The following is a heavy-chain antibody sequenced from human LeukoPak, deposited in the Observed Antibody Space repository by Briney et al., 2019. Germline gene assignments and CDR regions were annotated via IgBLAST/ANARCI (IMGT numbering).Heavy chain of an antibody. D-gene: IGHD1-1*01. CDR3: ARPAGTTPKTIQYFDY. Sequence: GESLQISCKASRYTFTDYWIGWVRQMPGEGLEWMGVIYPADSDTRYSPSFQGQVTISADKSISTAYLQWSSLKASDTAMYYCARPAGTTPKTIQYFDYWGQGTLVTVSS. CDR2: IYPADSDT. CDR1: RYTFTDYW. V-gene: IGHV5-51*01. J-gene: IGHJ4*02.